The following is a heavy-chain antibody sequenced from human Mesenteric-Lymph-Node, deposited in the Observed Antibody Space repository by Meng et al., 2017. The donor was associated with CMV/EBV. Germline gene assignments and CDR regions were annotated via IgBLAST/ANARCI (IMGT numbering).Heavy chain of an antibody. CDR1: GFTVSSNY. Sequence: GGSLRLSCAVSGFTVSSNYMSWVRQAPGKGLEWVSVIYSGGSTYYADSVKGRFNISRDNSKNTLYLQMNSLRAEDTAVYYCARTSPEYYYYYGMDVWGQGTTVTVSS. CDR2: IYSGGST. CDR3: ARTSPEYYYYYGMDV. J-gene: IGHJ6*02. V-gene: IGHV3-53*01. D-gene: IGHD1-14*01.